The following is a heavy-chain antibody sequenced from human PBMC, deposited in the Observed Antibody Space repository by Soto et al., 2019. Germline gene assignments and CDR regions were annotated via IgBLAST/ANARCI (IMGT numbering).Heavy chain of an antibody. CDR2: IIPIFGTA. CDR1: GGTFSSYA. CDR3: ARDSPYYDFWSGSRLDV. D-gene: IGHD3-3*01. V-gene: IGHV1-69*13. J-gene: IGHJ6*02. Sequence: SVKVSCKASGGTFSSYAISWVRQAPGQGLEWMGGIIPIFGTANYAQKFQGRVTITADESTSTAYMELSSLRSEDTAVYYCARDSPYYDFWSGSRLDVWGQGTTVTVSS.